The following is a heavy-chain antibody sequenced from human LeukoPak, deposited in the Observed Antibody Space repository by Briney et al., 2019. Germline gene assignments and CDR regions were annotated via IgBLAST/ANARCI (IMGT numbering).Heavy chain of an antibody. V-gene: IGHV4-30-4*01. Sequence: HSETLSLTCAVYGESFSGYYWSWIRQPPGKGLEWIGYIYYSGSTYYNPSLKSRVTISVDTSKNQFSLKLSSVTAADTAVYYCARARLWSGYRIDYWGQGTLVTVSS. J-gene: IGHJ4*02. CDR2: IYYSGST. CDR1: GESFSGYY. D-gene: IGHD3-3*01. CDR3: ARARLWSGYRIDY.